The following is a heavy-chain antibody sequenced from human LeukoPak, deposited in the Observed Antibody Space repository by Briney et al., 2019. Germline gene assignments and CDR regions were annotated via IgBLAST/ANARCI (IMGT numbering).Heavy chain of an antibody. D-gene: IGHD3-22*01. CDR3: ARALGSYYDSSGPFDY. Sequence: SETLSLTRTVSGGSINSNYWSWIRQPPGEGLEWIAYIDHSGNTNYNPSLKSRVTISRDMSKNQFSLKLTSVTAADTAMYYCARALGSYYDSSGPFDYWGQGTLVTVSS. CDR1: GGSINSNY. CDR2: IDHSGNT. V-gene: IGHV4-59*01. J-gene: IGHJ4*02.